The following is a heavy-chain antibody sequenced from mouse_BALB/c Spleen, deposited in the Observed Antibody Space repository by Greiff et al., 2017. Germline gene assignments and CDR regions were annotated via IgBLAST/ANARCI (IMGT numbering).Heavy chain of an antibody. D-gene: IGHD2-2*01. CDR1: GFSLTSYG. CDR3: ARYGYDGGYAMDY. V-gene: IGHV2-9*02. J-gene: IGHJ4*01. Sequence: VKLVESGPGLVQPSQSLSITCTVSGFSLTSYGVHWVRQPPGKGLEWLGVIWAGGSTNYNSALMSRLSISKDNSKSQVFLKMNSLQTDDTAMYYCARYGYDGGYAMDYWGQGTSVTVSS. CDR2: IWAGGST.